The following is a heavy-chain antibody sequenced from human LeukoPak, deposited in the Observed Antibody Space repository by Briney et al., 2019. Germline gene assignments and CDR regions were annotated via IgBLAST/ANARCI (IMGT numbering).Heavy chain of an antibody. D-gene: IGHD1-26*01. Sequence: PSQTLSLTCAVSGGSISSGGYSWSWIRQPPGKGLEWIGYIYHSGSTYYNPSLKSRVTISVDRSKNQFSLKLSSVTAADTAVYYCARVMSVSYYQLDSWGQGTLVTVSS. CDR1: GGSISSGGYS. CDR3: ARVMSVSYYQLDS. V-gene: IGHV4-30-2*01. J-gene: IGHJ4*02. CDR2: IYHSGST.